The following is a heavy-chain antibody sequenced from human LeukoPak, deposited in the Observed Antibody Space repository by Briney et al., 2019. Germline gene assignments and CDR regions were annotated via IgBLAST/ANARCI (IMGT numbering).Heavy chain of an antibody. D-gene: IGHD6-13*01. CDR3: AKTPAAGSNKVGPFDY. V-gene: IGHV3-23*01. CDR2: ISGSGGST. Sequence: GGSLRLSCAASGFTFSSYAMSWVRQAPGKGLEWVSAISGSGGSTYYADSVKGRFTISRDNSKNTLYLQMNSLRAEDTAVYYCAKTPAAGSNKVGPFDYWGQGTLVTVSS. J-gene: IGHJ4*02. CDR1: GFTFSSYA.